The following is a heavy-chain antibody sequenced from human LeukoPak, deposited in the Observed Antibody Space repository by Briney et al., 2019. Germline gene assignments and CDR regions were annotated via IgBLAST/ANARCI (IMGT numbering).Heavy chain of an antibody. D-gene: IGHD5-24*01. CDR2: IIPIFGTA. V-gene: IGHV1-69*01. Sequence: ASVKVSFKASGGTFSSYAISWVRQAPGQGLEWMGGIIPIFGTANYAQKFQGRVTITADESTSTAYMELSSLRSEDTAVYYCARVDGYPTYWYFDLWGRGTLVTVSP. CDR1: GGTFSSYA. CDR3: ARVDGYPTYWYFDL. J-gene: IGHJ2*01.